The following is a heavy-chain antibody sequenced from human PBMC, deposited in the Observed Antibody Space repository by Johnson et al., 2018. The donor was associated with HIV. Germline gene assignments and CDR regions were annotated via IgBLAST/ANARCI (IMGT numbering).Heavy chain of an antibody. CDR3: AKDRLPYGLGAFDI. CDR1: GFTFSSYG. CDR2: ISGSGGST. D-gene: IGHD3-10*01. V-gene: IGHV3-23*04. Sequence: VQLVESGGGVVQPGRSLRLSCAASGFTFSSYGIHWVRQAPGKGLEWVSAISGSGGSTYYADSVKGRFTISRDNSKNTLYLQMNSLRAEDTAVYYCAKDRLPYGLGAFDIWGQGTMVTVSS. J-gene: IGHJ3*02.